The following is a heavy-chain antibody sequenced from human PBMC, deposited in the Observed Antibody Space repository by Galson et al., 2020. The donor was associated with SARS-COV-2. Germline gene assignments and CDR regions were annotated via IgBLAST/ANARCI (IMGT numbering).Heavy chain of an antibody. J-gene: IGHJ6*02. CDR1: GFSLSTSGMR. CDR2: IDWDDDK. Sequence: SGPTLVKPTQTLTLTCTFSGFSLSTSGMRVSWIRQPPGKALEWLARIDWDDDKFYSTSLKTRITISKDTSKNQVVLTMTNMDPVDTATYYCARELYDILAGYYYGMDVWGQGTTVTVSS. D-gene: IGHD3-9*01. CDR3: ARELYDILAGYYYGMDV. V-gene: IGHV2-70*04.